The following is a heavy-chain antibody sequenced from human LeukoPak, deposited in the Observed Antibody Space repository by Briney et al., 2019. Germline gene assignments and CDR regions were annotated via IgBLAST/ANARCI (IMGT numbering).Heavy chain of an antibody. D-gene: IGHD5-18*01. CDR2: IYYSGST. CDR1: GGSISSYY. Sequence: SETLSLTCTVSGGSISSYYWSWIRQPPGKGLEWIGYIYYSGSTNYNPSLKSRVTISVDTSKNQFSLKLSSVTAADTAVYYCARTTEGGYTSAYFHYYYMDVWGKGTTVTISS. CDR3: ARTTEGGYTSAYFHYYYMDV. J-gene: IGHJ6*03. V-gene: IGHV4-59*01.